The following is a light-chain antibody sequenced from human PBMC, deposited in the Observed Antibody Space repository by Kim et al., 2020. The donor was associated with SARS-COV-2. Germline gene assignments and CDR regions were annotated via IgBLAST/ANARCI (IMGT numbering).Light chain of an antibody. CDR3: HHYTSYSEA. J-gene: IGKJ1*01. CDR1: QSISGW. Sequence: GDRVPITCRASQSISGWLAWYQQRPGKPPNLLIYKASTLQSGVPSRFSGTRSGTEFTLTISSLQPDDFATYYCHHYTSYSEAFGQGTKVDIK. CDR2: KAS. V-gene: IGKV1-5*03.